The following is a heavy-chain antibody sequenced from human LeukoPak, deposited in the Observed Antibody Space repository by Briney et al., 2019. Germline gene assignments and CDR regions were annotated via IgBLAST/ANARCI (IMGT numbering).Heavy chain of an antibody. CDR1: GGSISSSSYY. D-gene: IGHD4-17*01. CDR2: IYYSGST. J-gene: IGHJ4*02. V-gene: IGHV4-39*01. CDR3: ARHSETTVTTPFDY. Sequence: SETLSLTCTVSGGSISSSSYYCGWIRQPPGKGLEWIGSIYYSGSTYYNPSLKSRVTISVDTSKNQFSLKLSSVTAADTAVYYCARHSETTVTTPFDYWGQGTLVTVSS.